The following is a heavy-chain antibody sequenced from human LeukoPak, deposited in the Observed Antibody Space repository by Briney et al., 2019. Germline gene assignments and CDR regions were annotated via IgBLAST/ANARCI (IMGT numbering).Heavy chain of an antibody. Sequence: SETLSLTCTVSGGSISSYYWSWIRPPAGKGLEWIGRIYTSGSTNYNPSLKSRVTMSVDTSKNQFSLKLSSVTAADTAVYYCAISYGSGSYFDYWGQGTLVTVSS. CDR2: IYTSGST. V-gene: IGHV4-4*07. CDR1: GGSISSYY. CDR3: AISYGSGSYFDY. D-gene: IGHD3-10*01. J-gene: IGHJ4*02.